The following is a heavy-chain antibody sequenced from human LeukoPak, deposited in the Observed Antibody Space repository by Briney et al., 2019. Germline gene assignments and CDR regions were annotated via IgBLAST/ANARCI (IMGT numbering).Heavy chain of an antibody. CDR3: AKDSRGQLLAIDY. Sequence: PGGSLRLSCAASGFTFSSYAMSWVRQAPGKGLEWVSAISGSGGSTYYADSVKGRFTVSRDNSKNMLYLQMNSLRAEDTAVYYCAKDSRGQLLAIDYWGQGTLVTVSS. J-gene: IGHJ4*02. CDR1: GFTFSSYA. V-gene: IGHV3-23*01. CDR2: ISGSGGST. D-gene: IGHD5-24*01.